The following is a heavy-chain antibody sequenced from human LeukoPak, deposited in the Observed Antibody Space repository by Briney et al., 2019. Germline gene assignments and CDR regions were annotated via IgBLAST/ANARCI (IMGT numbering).Heavy chain of an antibody. Sequence: ASVKVSCKASGYTFNDYYIHWVRQAPGQGLEWMGWINPNSGDANYAQKFQGRVTMTRDTSISTGYMELSRLRFEDTAVYYCARGHGSGSTNWFDPWGQGTLVTVSS. CDR2: INPNSGDA. V-gene: IGHV1-2*02. CDR1: GYTFNDYY. CDR3: ARGHGSGSTNWFDP. J-gene: IGHJ5*02. D-gene: IGHD3-10*01.